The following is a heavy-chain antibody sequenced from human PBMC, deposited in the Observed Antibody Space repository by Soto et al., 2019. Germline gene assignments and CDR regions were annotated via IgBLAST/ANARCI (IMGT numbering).Heavy chain of an antibody. CDR3: ARGLLWGSGSYTRTKNPLNYYYMDV. CDR1: GFTVSSNY. Sequence: GGSLRLSCAASGFTVSSNYMSWVRQAPGKGLEWVSVIYSGGSTYYADSVKGRFTISRHNSKNTLYLQMNSLRAEDTAVYYCARGLLWGSGSYTRTKNPLNYYYMDVWGKGTTVTVSS. V-gene: IGHV3-53*04. CDR2: IYSGGST. D-gene: IGHD3-10*01. J-gene: IGHJ6*03.